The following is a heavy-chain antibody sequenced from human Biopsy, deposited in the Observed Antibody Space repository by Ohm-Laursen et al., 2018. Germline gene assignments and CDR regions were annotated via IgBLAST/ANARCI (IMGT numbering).Heavy chain of an antibody. V-gene: IGHV1-2*02. CDR3: ARELGDFWGGRQFDF. Sequence: ASVKAFRKVSAYSFGDHRIHWARQPAGHGLECMGWIDPKSGGTNYAQKFQGRVTMTRDTSISTTYMELKRLTSDDTAVFYCARELGDFWGGRQFDFWGQGTLVTVSS. CDR1: AYSFGDHR. D-gene: IGHD3-3*01. CDR2: IDPKSGGT. J-gene: IGHJ5*01.